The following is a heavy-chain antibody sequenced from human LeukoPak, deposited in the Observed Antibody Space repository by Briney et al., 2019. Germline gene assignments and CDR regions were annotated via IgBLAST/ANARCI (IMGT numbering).Heavy chain of an antibody. CDR1: GYTFTSYD. CDR2: MNPNSGNT. CDR3: ARGSSVDTAMVTDY. D-gene: IGHD5-18*01. Sequence: GASVKVSCKASGYTFTSYDINWVRQATGQGLEWMGWMNPNSGNTGYAQKFQGRVTMTRYTSISTAYMELSSLRSEDTAVYYCARGSSVDTAMVTDYWGQGTLVTVSS. V-gene: IGHV1-8*01. J-gene: IGHJ4*02.